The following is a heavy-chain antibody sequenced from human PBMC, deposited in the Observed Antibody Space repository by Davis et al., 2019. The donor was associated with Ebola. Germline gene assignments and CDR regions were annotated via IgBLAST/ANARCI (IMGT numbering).Heavy chain of an antibody. Sequence: GESLKISCAASGFTFSSYWMSWVRQAPGKGLEWVAVIWYDGSNKYYADSVKGRFTISRDNSKNTLYLQMNSLRAENTAVYYCARDRGLSDGYNYLDYWGQGTLVTVSS. CDR2: IWYDGSNK. CDR3: ARDRGLSDGYNYLDY. V-gene: IGHV3-33*08. CDR1: GFTFSSYW. D-gene: IGHD5-24*01. J-gene: IGHJ4*02.